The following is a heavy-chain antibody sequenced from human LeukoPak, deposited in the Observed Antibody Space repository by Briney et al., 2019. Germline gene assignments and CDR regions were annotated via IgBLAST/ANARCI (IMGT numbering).Heavy chain of an antibody. V-gene: IGHV4-30-2*01. CDR3: ARGGTIFGVAGDWFDP. Sequence: PSQTLSLTCAVSGGSISSGGYSWSWIRQPPGKGRECIGFLYNSGSTYYNPSLKSRVTIAVDRSKNQFSLKLSSVTAADTAVYYCARGGTIFGVAGDWFDPWGQGTLVTVSS. CDR1: GGSISSGGYS. CDR2: LYNSGST. J-gene: IGHJ5*02. D-gene: IGHD3-3*01.